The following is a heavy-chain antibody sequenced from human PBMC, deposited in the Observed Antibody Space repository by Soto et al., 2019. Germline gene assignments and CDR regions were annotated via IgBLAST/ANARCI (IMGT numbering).Heavy chain of an antibody. Sequence: QVQLVQSGAEVKKPGSSVKVSCKASGGTFSSYAISWVRQAPGQGLEWMGGIIPIFGTANYAQKFQGRVTITADESTRTAYMELSSLRSEDTAVYYCASLYCISTSCHYYFDYWGQGTLVTVSS. J-gene: IGHJ4*02. V-gene: IGHV1-69*12. CDR1: GGTFSSYA. D-gene: IGHD2-2*01. CDR3: ASLYCISTSCHYYFDY. CDR2: IIPIFGTA.